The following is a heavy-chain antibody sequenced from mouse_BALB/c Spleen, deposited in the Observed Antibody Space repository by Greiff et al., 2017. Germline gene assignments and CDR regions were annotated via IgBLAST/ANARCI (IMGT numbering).Heavy chain of an antibody. CDR2: INPSSGYT. J-gene: IGHJ4*01. Sequence: VQLVESGAELARPGASVKMSCKASGYTFTSYTMHWVKPRPGQGLEWIGYINPSSGYTNYNQKFKDKATLTADKSSSTAYMQLSSLTSEDSAVYYCARGGGAMDYWGQGTSVTVSS. V-gene: IGHV1-4*01. CDR1: GYTFTSYT. CDR3: ARGGGAMDY.